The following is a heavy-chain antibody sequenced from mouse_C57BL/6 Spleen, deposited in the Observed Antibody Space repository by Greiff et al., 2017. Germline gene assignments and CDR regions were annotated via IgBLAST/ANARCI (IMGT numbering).Heavy chain of an antibody. CDR2: IDPSDSYT. D-gene: IGHD3-2*02. V-gene: IGHV1-50*01. CDR3: APDSSGGGMDY. Sequence: QVQLQQPGAELVKPGASVKLSCKASGYTFTSYWMQWVKQRPGQGLEWIGEIDPSDSYTNYNQKFKGKATLTVDTSSSTAYMQLSSLTSEDSAVYDCAPDSSGGGMDYWGQGTSVTVSS. J-gene: IGHJ4*01. CDR1: GYTFTSYW.